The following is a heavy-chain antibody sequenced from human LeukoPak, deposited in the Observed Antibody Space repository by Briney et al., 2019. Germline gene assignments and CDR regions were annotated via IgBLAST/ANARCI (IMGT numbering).Heavy chain of an antibody. CDR3: ARHILSGDFEI. CDR1: GGSISNNY. CDR2: IYNSGST. Sequence: SETLSLTCTVSGGSISNNYWSWLRQPPGKGLEWIGYIYNSGSTRYNPSLQSRASISVDTSKTHFSLKLSSVTVADTAVYYCARHILSGDFEIWGQGTMVTVSS. D-gene: IGHD3-10*01. V-gene: IGHV4-59*08. J-gene: IGHJ3*02.